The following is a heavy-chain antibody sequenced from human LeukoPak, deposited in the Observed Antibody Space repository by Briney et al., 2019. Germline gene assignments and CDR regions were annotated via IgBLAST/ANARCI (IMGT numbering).Heavy chain of an antibody. V-gene: IGHV3-30*18. CDR1: GFTFSSYG. CDR2: ISYDGTNK. CDR3: AKDGYYGSGTYPDY. D-gene: IGHD3-10*01. Sequence: GASPRLSCAAPGFTFSSYGMNWARQAPGKGLEWVAVISYDGTNKFYVDSLRGRFTISRDNSKNTLYLQMNSLRAEDTAVYYCAKDGYYGSGTYPDYWGQGTLVTVSS. J-gene: IGHJ4*02.